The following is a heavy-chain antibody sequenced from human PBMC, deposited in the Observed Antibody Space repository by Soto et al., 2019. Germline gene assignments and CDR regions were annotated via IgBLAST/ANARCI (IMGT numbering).Heavy chain of an antibody. Sequence: GGSLRLSCAASGFTFSSYGMHWVRQAPGKGLEWVAVIWYDGSNKYYADSVKGRFTISRDNSKNTLYLQMNSLRAEDTAVYYCARGRTTIFGVIYYYYGMGVWGQGTTVTVSS. J-gene: IGHJ6*02. V-gene: IGHV3-33*01. CDR1: GFTFSSYG. D-gene: IGHD3-3*01. CDR3: ARGRTTIFGVIYYYYGMGV. CDR2: IWYDGSNK.